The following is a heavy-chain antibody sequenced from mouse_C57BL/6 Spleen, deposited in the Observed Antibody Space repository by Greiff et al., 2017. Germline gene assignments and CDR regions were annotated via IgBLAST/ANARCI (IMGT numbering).Heavy chain of an antibody. CDR1: GFTFSSYA. J-gene: IGHJ4*01. CDR2: ISSGGDYI. V-gene: IGHV5-9-1*02. D-gene: IGHD1-1*01. CDR3: TREVTTVVATKAMDY. Sequence: EVHLVESGAGLVKPGGSLKLSCAASGFTFSSYAMSWVRQTPAQRLEWVAYISSGGDYIYYAYTVKGRFTFSRDNARNTLYLQMSSLKSEDTAMYYCTREVTTVVATKAMDYWGQGTSVTVSS.